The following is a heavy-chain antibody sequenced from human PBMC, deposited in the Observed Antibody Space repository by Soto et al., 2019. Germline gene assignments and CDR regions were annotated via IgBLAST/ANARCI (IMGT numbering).Heavy chain of an antibody. CDR3: AHDGSGWLGFDF. J-gene: IGHJ4*03. Sequence: QITLKESGPTLVKPTQTLTLTCTFSGFSLSSSGVGVGWIRQPPGKALEWLALIYWDDDQRYNPSLKSRLTIXQXXAKNQVVRTMTNMTPVDTATYFCAHDGSGWLGFDFWGHGTLVTVSS. D-gene: IGHD6-19*01. CDR2: IYWDDDQ. CDR1: GFSLSSSGVG. V-gene: IGHV2-5*02.